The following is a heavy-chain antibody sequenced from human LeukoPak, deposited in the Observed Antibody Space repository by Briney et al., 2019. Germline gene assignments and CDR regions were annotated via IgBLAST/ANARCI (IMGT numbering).Heavy chain of an antibody. J-gene: IGHJ4*02. CDR3: ARDRGTGDYGDYFDY. CDR1: GFTFSAYS. Sequence: PGGSLRLSCATSGFTFSAYSMNWVRQAPGKGLEWVSSIGLSGGSIFYAESVKGRFSISRDNAKNSLYLQMNSLRDEDTAVYYCARDRGTGDYGDYFDYWGQGTLVTVSS. CDR2: IGLSGGSI. D-gene: IGHD4-17*01. V-gene: IGHV3-21*01.